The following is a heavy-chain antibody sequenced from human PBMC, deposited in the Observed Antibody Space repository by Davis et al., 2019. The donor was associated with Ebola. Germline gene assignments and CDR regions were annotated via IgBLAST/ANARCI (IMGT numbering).Heavy chain of an antibody. CDR1: GFSFISYA. V-gene: IGHV4-39*01. Sequence: GSLRLSCAASGFSFISYAMAWVRQPPGKGMEWIGTIDYSGTTNFNPSLKSRVTMSVDTSKNQLSLKLSSVTAADTAMYYCARRDFGENWFDPWGQGTLVTVSS. CDR2: IDYSGTT. J-gene: IGHJ5*02. CDR3: ARRDFGENWFDP. D-gene: IGHD4-17*01.